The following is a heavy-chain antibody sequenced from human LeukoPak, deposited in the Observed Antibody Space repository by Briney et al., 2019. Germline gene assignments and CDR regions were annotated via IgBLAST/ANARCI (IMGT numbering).Heavy chain of an antibody. J-gene: IGHJ4*02. V-gene: IGHV4-59*08. D-gene: IGHD3-3*01. CDR2: ILYTGGI. Sequence: SETLSLTCTVSGASITVDHWSWIRQPPGNELEFLGYILYTGGISYNPSLKSRVTISLDASKTQFSLMLNSVTAADTAVYFCARHRYGIGADSWGQGILVTVSS. CDR3: ARHRYGIGADS. CDR1: GASITVDH.